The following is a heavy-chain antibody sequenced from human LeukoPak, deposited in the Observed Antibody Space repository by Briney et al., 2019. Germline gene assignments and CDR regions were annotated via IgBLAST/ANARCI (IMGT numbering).Heavy chain of an antibody. CDR1: GYTFTNHD. J-gene: IGHJ4*02. V-gene: IGHV1-8*01. CDR2: MNPKSGNT. Sequence: GASVKVSCKASGYTFTNHDINWVRQASGQGLEWMGWMNPKSGNTGYLQKFQGRVTMTRDTSMSTAFMELSSLTSEDTAVYYCARERRSGILYDLPYWGQGTLVTVSS. D-gene: IGHD2-2*02. CDR3: ARERRSGILYDLPY.